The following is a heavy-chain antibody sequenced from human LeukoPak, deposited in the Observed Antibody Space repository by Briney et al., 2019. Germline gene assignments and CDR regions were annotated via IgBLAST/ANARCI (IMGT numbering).Heavy chain of an antibody. CDR1: GGSFSGYF. CDR2: IHHSGSP. J-gene: IGHJ4*02. V-gene: IGHV4-34*01. D-gene: IGHD2/OR15-2a*01. Sequence: SETLSLTCAVYGGSFSGYFWTWIRQTPGKGVKWIGEIHHSGSPRYNPSLKSRVTITVDTSRNQFSLKLRSVTAADKAVYFCARADRGHFTSAYWGQGTLVTVSS. CDR3: ARADRGHFTSAY.